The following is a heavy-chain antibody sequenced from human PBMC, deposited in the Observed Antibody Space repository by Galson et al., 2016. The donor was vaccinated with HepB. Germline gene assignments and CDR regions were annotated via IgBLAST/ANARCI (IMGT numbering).Heavy chain of an antibody. D-gene: IGHD1-14*01. V-gene: IGHV4-38-2*02. J-gene: IGHJ4*02. Sequence: SETLSLTCTVSGYSISSDYFWGWIRQPPVKGLEWIGTIARSGNIHYNPSLKSRVTMSVDTSKNQFSLKLRSVTASDTAVYYCVTRNPSSASDYWGQGTLVTVSS. CDR1: GYSISSDYF. CDR2: IARSGNI. CDR3: VTRNPSSASDY.